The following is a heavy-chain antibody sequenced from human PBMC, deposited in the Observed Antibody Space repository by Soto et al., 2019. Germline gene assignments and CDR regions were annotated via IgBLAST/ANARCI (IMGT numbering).Heavy chain of an antibody. D-gene: IGHD6-6*01. CDR3: AKEEYSSSRTYCGMDV. CDR2: ISGSGGST. V-gene: IGHV3-23*01. CDR1: GFTFSSYA. J-gene: IGHJ6*02. Sequence: GGSLRLSCAASGFTFSSYAMGWVRQAPGRGLEWVSAISGSGGSTYYADSVKGRFTISRDNSKNTLYLQMNSLRAEDTAVYYCAKEEYSSSRTYCGMDVWGQGTTVTVSS.